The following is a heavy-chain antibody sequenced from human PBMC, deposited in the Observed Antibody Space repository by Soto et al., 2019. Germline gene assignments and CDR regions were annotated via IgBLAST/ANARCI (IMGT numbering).Heavy chain of an antibody. V-gene: IGHV3-48*02. D-gene: IGHD3-9*01. CDR1: GFTFSTYS. J-gene: IGHJ4*02. CDR3: ARTFSLRYFDWLWGYFDS. CDR2: IRSGGADK. Sequence: EVQLVESGGGLVQPGGSLRLSCAASGFTFSTYSMNWVRQAPGKGLEWISHIRSGGADKYYADSVRGRFTVSRDDAKNSLYLHMNNLRDEDTAIYYCARTFSLRYFDWLWGYFDSWGQGALVTVSS.